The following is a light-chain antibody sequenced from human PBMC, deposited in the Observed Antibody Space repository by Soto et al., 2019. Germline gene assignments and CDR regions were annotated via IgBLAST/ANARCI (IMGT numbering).Light chain of an antibody. Sequence: QSALTQPPSASGSPGQSVTISCTGTSSDVGSYNLVSWYQQHPGKAPKLMIYEGSKRPSGVSNRFSGSKSGNTASLTISGLQAEDEADYYCCSYAGSSVFGTGTKLTVL. V-gene: IGLV2-23*01. CDR1: SSDVGSYNL. J-gene: IGLJ1*01. CDR2: EGS. CDR3: CSYAGSSV.